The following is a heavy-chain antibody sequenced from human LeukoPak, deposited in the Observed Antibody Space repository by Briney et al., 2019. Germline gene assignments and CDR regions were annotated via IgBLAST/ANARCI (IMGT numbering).Heavy chain of an antibody. CDR3: ARETMGYYYGMDV. CDR1: GFTVSSKY. V-gene: IGHV3-66*02. D-gene: IGHD1-14*01. J-gene: IGHJ6*02. Sequence: GGSLRLSCAASGFTVSSKYMSWVRQAPGKGLEWVSVIYSGGSTYYADSVKGRFTISRDNSKNTLYLQMNSLRAEDTAVYYCARETMGYYYGMDVWGQGTTVTVSS. CDR2: IYSGGST.